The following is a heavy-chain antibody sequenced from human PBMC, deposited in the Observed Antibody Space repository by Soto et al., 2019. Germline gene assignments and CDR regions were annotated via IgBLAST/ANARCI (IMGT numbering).Heavy chain of an antibody. CDR1: GGSISSSSYY. CDR3: ARHSFRGDYFDY. Sequence: SETLSFTCTVSGGSISSSSYYWGWIRQPPGKGLEWIGSIYYSGSTYYNPSLKSRVTISVDTSKNQFSLKLSSVTAADTAVYYCARHSFRGDYFDYWGQGTLVTVSS. D-gene: IGHD3-16*01. V-gene: IGHV4-39*01. J-gene: IGHJ4*02. CDR2: IYYSGST.